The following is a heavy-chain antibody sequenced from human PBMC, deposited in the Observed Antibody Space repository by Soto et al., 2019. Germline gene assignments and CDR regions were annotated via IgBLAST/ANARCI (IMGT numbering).Heavy chain of an antibody. D-gene: IGHD3-22*01. J-gene: IGHJ4*02. CDR3: AGNVGHYYDSSPXGXXDY. Sequence: SETLSLTCTVSAVSGASITSSHWWSWVRQPAGKGLEWIGETHHIGSTNYNPSLKSRVPLSVDKSKNQFYLKMRSVTAADTALYYCAGNVGHYYDSSPXGXXDYWGQGTLVTVSS. CDR1: GASITSSHW. CDR2: THHIGST. V-gene: IGHV4-4*02.